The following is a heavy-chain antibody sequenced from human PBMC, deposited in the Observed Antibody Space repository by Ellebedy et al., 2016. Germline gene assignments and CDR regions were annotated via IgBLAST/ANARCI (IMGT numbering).Heavy chain of an antibody. CDR2: IYYSGST. CDR3: ARALNVDDYGDYRPV. CDR1: GGSVSSGSYY. Sequence: SETLSLTXTVSGGSVSSGSYYWGWIRQPPGKGLEWIGSIYYSGSTYYNPSLKSRVTISVDTSKNQFSLKLSSVTAADTAVYYCARALNVDDYGDYRPVWGQGTTVTVSS. V-gene: IGHV4-39*01. D-gene: IGHD4-17*01. J-gene: IGHJ6*02.